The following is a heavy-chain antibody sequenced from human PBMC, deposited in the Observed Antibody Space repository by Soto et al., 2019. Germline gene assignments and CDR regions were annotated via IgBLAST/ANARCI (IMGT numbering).Heavy chain of an antibody. CDR1: GGTFSSYA. V-gene: IGHV1-69*13. CDR2: IIPIFGTA. Sequence: SVKVSCKASGGTFSSYAISWVRQAPGQGLEWMGGIIPIFGTANYAQKFQGRVTITADESTSTAYMELSSLRSEDTAVYYCARVSTSYYWFDPWGQGTLVTVSS. D-gene: IGHD1-26*01. J-gene: IGHJ5*02. CDR3: ARVSTSYYWFDP.